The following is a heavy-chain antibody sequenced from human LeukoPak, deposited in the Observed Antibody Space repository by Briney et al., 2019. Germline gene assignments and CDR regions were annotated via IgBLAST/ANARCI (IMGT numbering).Heavy chain of an antibody. J-gene: IGHJ3*02. CDR2: INPNSGGT. V-gene: IGHV1-2*02. CDR1: GYTFTGYY. Sequence: ASVKVSCKASGYTFTGYYMHWVRQAPGQGHEWMGWINPNSGGTNYAQKFQGRATMTRDTSISTAYMELSRLRSDDTAVYYCAREDGEYDAFDIWGQGTMVTVSS. D-gene: IGHD2/OR15-2a*01. CDR3: AREDGEYDAFDI.